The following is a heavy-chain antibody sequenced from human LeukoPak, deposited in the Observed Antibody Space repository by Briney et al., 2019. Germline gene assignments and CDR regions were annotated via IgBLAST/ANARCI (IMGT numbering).Heavy chain of an antibody. CDR3: ARASFWESPINWFDH. Sequence: ASVKVSCKASGYTFTSYYMHWVRQAPGQGLEWMGWINPKNGGANYAPRFQGRVTMTRDRSISTVYMEVTRLTSDDTAVYYCARASFWESPINWFDHWGQGTLVTVSS. J-gene: IGHJ5*02. V-gene: IGHV1-2*07. CDR2: INPKNGGA. D-gene: IGHD3-3*01. CDR1: GYTFTSYY.